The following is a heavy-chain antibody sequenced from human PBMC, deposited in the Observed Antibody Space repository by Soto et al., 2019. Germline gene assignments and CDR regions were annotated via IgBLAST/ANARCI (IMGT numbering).Heavy chain of an antibody. CDR1: GFTFSNAW. CDR2: IKSKTDGGTT. CDR3: TTSIAARLRNLNQKYYYYYGMDV. D-gene: IGHD6-6*01. J-gene: IGHJ6*02. V-gene: IGHV3-15*07. Sequence: GGSLRLSCAASGFTFSNAWMNWVRQAPGKGLEWVGRIKSKTDGGTTDYAAPVKGRFTISRDDSKNTLYLQMNSLKTEDTAVYYCTTSIAARLRNLNQKYYYYYGMDVWGQGTTVTVSS.